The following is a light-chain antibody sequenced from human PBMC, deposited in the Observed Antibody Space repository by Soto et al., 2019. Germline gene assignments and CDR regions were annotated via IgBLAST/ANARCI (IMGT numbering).Light chain of an antibody. CDR1: QSISSY. CDR3: HQSYITPRT. J-gene: IGKJ1*01. CDR2: AAS. Sequence: DIQLTQYQSSLSASLGERITIXWRASQSISSYLNWYQQKPGKAPKLLIYAASSLQSGVPSRFSGSGSGTDFTLTISSLQPEDFATYYCHQSYITPRTCGQGTKVDIK. V-gene: IGKV1-39*01.